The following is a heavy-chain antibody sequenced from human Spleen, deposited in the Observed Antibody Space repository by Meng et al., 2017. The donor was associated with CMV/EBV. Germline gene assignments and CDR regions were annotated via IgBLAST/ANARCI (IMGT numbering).Heavy chain of an antibody. CDR1: GFSFSRYW. Sequence: GESLKISCAASGFSFSRYWMSWVRQAPGKGLEWVANIKQDGSEKYYVDSVKGRFTISRDNAKNSLYLQMNSLRAEDTAVYYCASGLGVFDYIWGSYRWEGAFDYWGQGTLVTVSS. D-gene: IGHD3-16*02. V-gene: IGHV3-7*01. J-gene: IGHJ4*02. CDR2: IKQDGSEK. CDR3: ASGLGVFDYIWGSYRWEGAFDY.